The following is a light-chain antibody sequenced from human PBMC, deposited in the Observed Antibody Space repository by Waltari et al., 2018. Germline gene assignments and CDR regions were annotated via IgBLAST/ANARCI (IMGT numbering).Light chain of an antibody. CDR2: ANT. CDR3: QSYDKILSAWV. Sequence: QSVLTQPPSVSGAPGQRVTVSCTGSTSNTGAGYDVQWYQQFPGRAPKLVIYANTYRPSGVPDRFSATKSGSSASLAITGLQAEAEADYYCQSYDKILSAWVFGGGTKLTVL. J-gene: IGLJ3*02. V-gene: IGLV1-40*01. CDR1: TSNTGAGYD.